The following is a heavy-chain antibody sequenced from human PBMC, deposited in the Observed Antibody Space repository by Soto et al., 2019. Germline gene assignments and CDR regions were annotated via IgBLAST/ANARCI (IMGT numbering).Heavy chain of an antibody. CDR3: AKDPPETGYYFDS. V-gene: IGHV3-30*18. CDR1: GFTFRTYG. CDR2: ISYDGSNK. D-gene: IGHD3-10*01. Sequence: GGSLRLSCAASGFTFRTYGMHWVRQPPGKGLEWVAFISYDGSNKYYADSVRGRFTISRDNSKNTLYLQMNSLRAEDTAVYYCAKDPPETGYYFDSWGQGTLVTVSS. J-gene: IGHJ4*02.